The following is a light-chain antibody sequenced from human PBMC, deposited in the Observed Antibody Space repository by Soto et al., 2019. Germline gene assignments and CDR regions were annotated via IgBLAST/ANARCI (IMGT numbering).Light chain of an antibody. CDR2: GAS. J-gene: IGKJ3*01. V-gene: IGKV3-15*01. Sequence: EIVMTQSPGTLSVSPGERATLSCRASQSVSSNLAWYQQKPCQAPRLLIYGASTRATGIPARFSGSGSGTEFTLTISSLQSEDFAVYYCQQYNTWPGFGPGTKVDIK. CDR1: QSVSSN. CDR3: QQYNTWPG.